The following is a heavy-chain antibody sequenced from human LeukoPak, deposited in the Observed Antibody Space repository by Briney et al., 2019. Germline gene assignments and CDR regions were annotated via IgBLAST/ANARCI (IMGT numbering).Heavy chain of an antibody. Sequence: SETLSLTCAVYGGSFSGYYWSWIRQPPGKGLEWIGEINHSGSTNYNPSLKSRVTISVDTSKNQFSLKLSSVTAADTAVYYCARMMRYSSGWHGDFDYWGQGTLVTVSS. CDR1: GGSFSGYY. V-gene: IGHV4-34*01. D-gene: IGHD6-19*01. J-gene: IGHJ4*02. CDR3: ARMMRYSSGWHGDFDY. CDR2: INHSGST.